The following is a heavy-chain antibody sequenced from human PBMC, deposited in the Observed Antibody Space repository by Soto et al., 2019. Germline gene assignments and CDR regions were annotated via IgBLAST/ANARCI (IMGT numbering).Heavy chain of an antibody. CDR2: IYYSGST. Sequence: SETLSLTCTVSGGSISSYYWSWIRQPPGKGLEWIGYIYYSGSTNYNPSLKSRVTISVDTSKNQFSLKLSSVTAADTAVYYCAGLYSGYDFVSDYWGQGTLVTVSS. V-gene: IGHV4-59*01. CDR3: AGLYSGYDFVSDY. D-gene: IGHD5-12*01. CDR1: GGSISSYY. J-gene: IGHJ4*02.